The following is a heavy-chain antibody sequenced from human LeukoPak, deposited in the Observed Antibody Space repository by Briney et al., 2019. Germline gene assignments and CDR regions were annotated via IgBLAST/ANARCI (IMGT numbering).Heavy chain of an antibody. Sequence: GGSLRLSCAASGFTFSSYGMHWVRQAPGKGLEWVAVIWYDGSNKYYADSVKGRFTISRDNSKNTLYLQMNSLRVEDTAIYYCATWRGSGSYGGYFDYWGQGTPVTVSS. CDR3: ATWRGSGSYGGYFDY. J-gene: IGHJ4*02. CDR1: GFTFSSYG. D-gene: IGHD3-10*01. V-gene: IGHV3-33*01. CDR2: IWYDGSNK.